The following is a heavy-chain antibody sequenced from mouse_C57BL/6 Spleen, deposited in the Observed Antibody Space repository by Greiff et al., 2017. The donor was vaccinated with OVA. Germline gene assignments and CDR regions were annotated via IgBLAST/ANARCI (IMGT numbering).Heavy chain of an antibody. CDR2: IYPRSGNT. J-gene: IGHJ3*01. CDR1: GYTFTSYG. D-gene: IGHD2-4*01. Sequence: QVQLKQSGAELARPGASVKLSCKASGYTFTSYGISWVKQRTGQGLEWIGEIYPRSGNTYYNEKFKGKATLTADKSSSTAYMELRSLTSEDSAVYFCARREDYDYDEGFAYWGQGTLVTVSA. CDR3: ARREDYDYDEGFAY. V-gene: IGHV1-81*01.